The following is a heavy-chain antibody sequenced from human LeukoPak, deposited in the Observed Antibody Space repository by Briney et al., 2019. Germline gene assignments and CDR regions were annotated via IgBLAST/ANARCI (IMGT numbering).Heavy chain of an antibody. V-gene: IGHV3-7*01. Sequence: GESLKISCVASGFTFNSYWMNWVRQAPGKGLEWVANIKQDGSEKYYVDSEKGRFTISRDNAKNSLYLQMNSLRAEDTAVYYCAKPITISGATDAFDIWGQGTMVTVSS. J-gene: IGHJ3*02. D-gene: IGHD3-3*01. CDR1: GFTFNSYW. CDR3: AKPITISGATDAFDI. CDR2: IKQDGSEK.